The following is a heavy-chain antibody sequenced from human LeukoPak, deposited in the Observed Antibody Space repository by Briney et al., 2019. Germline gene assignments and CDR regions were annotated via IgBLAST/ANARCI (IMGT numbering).Heavy chain of an antibody. Sequence: ASVKVSCKASGYTFTNYYIHWVRQAPGQGLEWMGIINPSGDSTSYAQKFQGRVTLTRDTSTSTVYMELSSLRSEDTAVYYCARGLGYNYGPGDYWGQGTPVTVSS. J-gene: IGHJ4*02. CDR3: ARGLGYNYGPGDY. D-gene: IGHD5-18*01. V-gene: IGHV1-46*01. CDR1: GYTFTNYY. CDR2: INPSGDST.